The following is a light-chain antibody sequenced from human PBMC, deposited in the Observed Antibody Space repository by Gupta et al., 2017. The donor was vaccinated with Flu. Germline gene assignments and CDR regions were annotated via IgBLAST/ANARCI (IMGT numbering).Light chain of an antibody. J-gene: IGKJ1*01. Sequence: DIQMTQSPSSLSASVGDRVTITCRASQDISNYLAWFQQRPGKVPKLLIYAASTLQSGVPSRFSGSGSGTDFALTISILQSEDVATYFCQNYNIAPRTFGQGTRVEIK. CDR2: AAS. CDR3: QNYNIAPRT. V-gene: IGKV1-27*01. CDR1: QDISNY.